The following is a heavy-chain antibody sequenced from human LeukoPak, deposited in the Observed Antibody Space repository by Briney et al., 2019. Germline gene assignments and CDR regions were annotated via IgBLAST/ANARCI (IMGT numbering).Heavy chain of an antibody. CDR1: GFTFISYA. J-gene: IGHJ1*01. D-gene: IGHD6-13*01. V-gene: IGHV3-30-3*01. Sequence: GSLRPSCAASGFTFISYAMHWVRQAPGKGLEWVAVISYDGSNKYYADSAKGRFTISRDNAKNSLYLQMNSLRDEDTAVYYCASTIAAAGKEYFVRWGQGTLVTVSS. CDR2: ISYDGSNK. CDR3: ASTIAAAGKEYFVR.